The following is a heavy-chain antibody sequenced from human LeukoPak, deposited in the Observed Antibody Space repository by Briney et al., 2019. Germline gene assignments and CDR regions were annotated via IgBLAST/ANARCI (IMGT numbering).Heavy chain of an antibody. CDR2: IYPGDSDT. Sequence: GESLKISCKGSGYSFTSYWIGWVRQMPGKGLEWMGIIYPGDSDTRYSPSFQGQVTISADKSISTAYLQWSSLKASDTAMYYCARHRGLGYCSSTSCHDAFDIWGQGTMVTVSS. V-gene: IGHV5-51*01. CDR3: ARHRGLGYCSSTSCHDAFDI. CDR1: GYSFTSYW. D-gene: IGHD2-2*01. J-gene: IGHJ3*02.